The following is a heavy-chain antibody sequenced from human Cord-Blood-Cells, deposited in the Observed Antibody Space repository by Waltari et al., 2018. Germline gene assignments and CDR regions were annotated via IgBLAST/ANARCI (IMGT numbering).Heavy chain of an antibody. CDR2: INHSGST. J-gene: IGHJ2*01. V-gene: IGHV4-34*01. Sequence: HVQLQQWGAGLLKPSETLSLTCAVYGGSFSGYYWSWIRQPPGKGLEWIGEINHSGSTNYNPSLKSRVTISVDTSKNQFSLKLSSVTAADTAVYYCARGRWDIVVVVAALWYFDLWGRGTLVTVSS. D-gene: IGHD2-15*01. CDR1: GGSFSGYY. CDR3: ARGRWDIVVVVAALWYFDL.